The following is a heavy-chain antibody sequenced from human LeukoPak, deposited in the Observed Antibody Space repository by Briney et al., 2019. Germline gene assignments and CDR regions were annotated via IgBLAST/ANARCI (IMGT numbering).Heavy chain of an antibody. CDR1: GFTFSSYS. V-gene: IGHV4-34*01. Sequence: PGGSLRLSCAASGFTFSSYSMNWVRQPPGKGLEWIGEINHSGSTNYNPSLKSRVTISVDTSKNQFSLKLSSVTAADTAVYYCARVRPYDSSGRYFDYWGQGTLVTVSS. J-gene: IGHJ4*02. CDR2: INHSGST. CDR3: ARVRPYDSSGRYFDY. D-gene: IGHD3-22*01.